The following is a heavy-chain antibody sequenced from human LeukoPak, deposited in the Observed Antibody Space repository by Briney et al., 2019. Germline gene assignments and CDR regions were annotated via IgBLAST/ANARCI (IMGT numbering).Heavy chain of an antibody. V-gene: IGHV1-3*01. CDR2: INAGNGNT. Sequence: GASVKVSCKASGYTFTSYAMHWVRQAPGKRLEWMGWINAGNGNTKYSQKFQGRVTITRDTSASTAYMELSSLRSEDTAVYYCAREPPIQLWLISYNGMDVWGQGTTVTVSS. CDR3: AREPPIQLWLISYNGMDV. J-gene: IGHJ6*02. CDR1: GYTFTSYA. D-gene: IGHD5-18*01.